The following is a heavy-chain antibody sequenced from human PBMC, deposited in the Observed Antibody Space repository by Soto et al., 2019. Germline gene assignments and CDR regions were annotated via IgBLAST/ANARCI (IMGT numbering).Heavy chain of an antibody. CDR3: AKETHAVAGAYNGFDP. CDR2: ISGSGGST. Sequence: EVQLLESGGGLVQPGGSLRLSCAASGFTFSSYAMSWVRQAPGKGLEWVSAISGSGGSTYYADSVKGRFTISRDNSKKTLYLQMNSLRAEDTAVYYCAKETHAVAGAYNGFDPWGQGTLVTVSS. J-gene: IGHJ5*02. CDR1: GFTFSSYA. D-gene: IGHD6-19*01. V-gene: IGHV3-23*01.